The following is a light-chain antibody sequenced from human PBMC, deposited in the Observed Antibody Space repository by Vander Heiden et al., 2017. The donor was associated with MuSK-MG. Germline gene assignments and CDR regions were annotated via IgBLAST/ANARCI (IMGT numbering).Light chain of an antibody. CDR1: QGIRND. J-gene: IGKJ2*01. V-gene: IGKV1-6*01. CDR3: LQDYNYPPT. Sequence: AIPITHPPSSLSASVGDRVTITCRASQGIRNDLGWYQQKPGKAPKLLIYAASSLQSGVPSRFSGSGSGTDFTLTISSLQPEDFATYYCLQDYNYPPTFGQGTKLEIK. CDR2: AAS.